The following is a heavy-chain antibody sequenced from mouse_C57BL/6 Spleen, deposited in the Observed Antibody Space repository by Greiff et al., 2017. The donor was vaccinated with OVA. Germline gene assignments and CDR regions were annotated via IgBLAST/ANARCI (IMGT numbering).Heavy chain of an antibody. CDR1: GYSFTDYN. CDR2: INPNYGTT. V-gene: IGHV1-39*01. CDR3: ARTGPPDSNDAMDY. Sequence: VQLKESGPELVKPGASVKISCKASGYSFTDYNMNWVKQSHGKSLEWIGVINPNYGTTSYNQKFKGKATLTVDQSSSTAYMQLNSLTSEDSAVYYCARTGPPDSNDAMDYWGQGTSVTVSS. D-gene: IGHD2-5*01. J-gene: IGHJ4*01.